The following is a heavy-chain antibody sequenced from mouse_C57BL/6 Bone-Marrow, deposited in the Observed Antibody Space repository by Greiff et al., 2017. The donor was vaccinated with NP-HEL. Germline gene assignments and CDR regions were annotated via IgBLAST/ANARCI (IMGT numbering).Heavy chain of an antibody. Sequence: VQLQESGPELVKPGASVKISCKASGYSFSSYYIHWVKQRPGQGLEWIGWIYPGSGNTKYNEKFKGKATLTADTSSSTAYMQLSSLTSEDSAVYSCARLYYSRAMDYWGQGTTVTVSS. CDR3: ARLYYSRAMDY. D-gene: IGHD2-12*01. CDR1: GYSFSSYY. V-gene: IGHV1-66*01. J-gene: IGHJ4*01. CDR2: IYPGSGNT.